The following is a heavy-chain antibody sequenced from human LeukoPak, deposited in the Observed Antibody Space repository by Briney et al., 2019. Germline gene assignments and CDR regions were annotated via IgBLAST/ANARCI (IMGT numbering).Heavy chain of an antibody. CDR2: INPSSGST. Sequence: ASVKVSCKASGYTFTSYYIHWVRQAPGQGLEWMGIINPSSGSTNYAQKFQGRVTMTRDTSTSTVYMDLTRLRSEDRAVYYCARVRSSGYYYKAFDIWGQGTMVTVSS. CDR1: GYTFTSYY. D-gene: IGHD3-22*01. J-gene: IGHJ3*02. V-gene: IGHV1-46*01. CDR3: ARVRSSGYYYKAFDI.